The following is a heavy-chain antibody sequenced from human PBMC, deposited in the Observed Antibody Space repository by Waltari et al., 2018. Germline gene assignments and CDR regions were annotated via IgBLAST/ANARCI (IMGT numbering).Heavy chain of an antibody. J-gene: IGHJ4*02. CDR1: GGTFSSYA. Sequence: QVQLVQSGAAVKKPGSSVKVSCQASGGTFSSYAISWVAQAPGPGLGWMGGIIPIFGTANYAQKFQGRVTITADESTSTAYMELSSLRSEDTAVYYCARGGRGGYCSGGSCYLVDYWGQGTLVTVSS. CDR2: IIPIFGTA. V-gene: IGHV1-69*01. D-gene: IGHD2-15*01. CDR3: ARGGRGGYCSGGSCYLVDY.